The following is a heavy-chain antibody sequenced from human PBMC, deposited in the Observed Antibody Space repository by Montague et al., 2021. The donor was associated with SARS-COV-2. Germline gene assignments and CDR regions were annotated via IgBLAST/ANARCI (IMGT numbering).Heavy chain of an antibody. CDR2: ISSDGSNK. Sequence: SLRLSCAASGFSFSDYALHWVRLAPGKGLEWVAVISSDGSNKYYADSXXVRFSISRDNSKNTLYLQMNSLRLEDTAVYYCVRSQYYHGSSGYYYGSSGGLQRWGQGTLVNVSS. CDR1: GFSFSDYA. D-gene: IGHD3-22*01. J-gene: IGHJ1*01. CDR3: VRSQYYHGSSGYYYGSSGGLQR. V-gene: IGHV3-30-3*01.